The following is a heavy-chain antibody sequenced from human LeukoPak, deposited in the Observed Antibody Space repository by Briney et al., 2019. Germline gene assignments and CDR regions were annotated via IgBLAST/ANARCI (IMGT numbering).Heavy chain of an antibody. CDR3: ARAGLWFGELLYFDY. Sequence: SETLSLTCTVSGGSISSYYWSWIRQHPGKGLEWIGYIYYSGSTYYNPSLKSRVTISVDTSKNQFSLKLSSVTAADTAVYYCARAGLWFGELLYFDYWGQGTLVTVSS. CDR1: GGSISSYY. V-gene: IGHV4-59*06. J-gene: IGHJ4*02. CDR2: IYYSGST. D-gene: IGHD3-10*01.